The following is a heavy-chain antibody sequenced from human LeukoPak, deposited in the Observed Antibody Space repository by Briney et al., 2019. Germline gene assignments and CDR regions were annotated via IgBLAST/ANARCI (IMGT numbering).Heavy chain of an antibody. CDR3: ARETTPDVYYYDSSAYFDY. J-gene: IGHJ4*02. CDR1: GYTFTGYY. Sequence: GASVKVSCKASGYTFTGYYMHWVRQAPGQGLEWMGWINPNSGGTNYAQKFQGRVTMTRDTSISTAYMELSRLRSDDTAVYYCARETTPDVYYYDSSAYFDYWGQGTLVTVSS. V-gene: IGHV1-2*02. CDR2: INPNSGGT. D-gene: IGHD3-22*01.